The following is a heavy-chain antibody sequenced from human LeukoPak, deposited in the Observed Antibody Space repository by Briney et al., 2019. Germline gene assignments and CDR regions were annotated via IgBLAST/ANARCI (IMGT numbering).Heavy chain of an antibody. Sequence: PGGSLRLSCAASGFTFSSYAMSWVRQAPGKGLEWVSAISGSGGSTYYADSVKGRFTISRDNSKNTLYLQMNSLRAEDTAVYYSAKDALDSSGYYLGEYFQHWGQGTLVTVSS. CDR1: GFTFSSYA. J-gene: IGHJ1*01. V-gene: IGHV3-23*01. D-gene: IGHD3-22*01. CDR3: AKDALDSSGYYLGEYFQH. CDR2: ISGSGGST.